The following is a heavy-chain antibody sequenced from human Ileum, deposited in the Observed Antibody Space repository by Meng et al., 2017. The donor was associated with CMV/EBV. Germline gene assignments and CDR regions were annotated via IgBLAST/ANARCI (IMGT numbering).Heavy chain of an antibody. CDR3: ARGANYASYRVDY. V-gene: IGHV1-2*02. D-gene: IGHD1-7*01. CDR2: INPITGDT. CDR1: GYTFTDYY. Sequence: QVQQVQSGTEIKRPGASVKVSCNTSGYTFTDYYIRWGRQAPGPGLEWMGWINPITGDTKYAQKYQGSVTLTRDTSISTVYMEVTSADTAVYYCARGANYASYRVDYWGQGTLVTVSS. J-gene: IGHJ4*01.